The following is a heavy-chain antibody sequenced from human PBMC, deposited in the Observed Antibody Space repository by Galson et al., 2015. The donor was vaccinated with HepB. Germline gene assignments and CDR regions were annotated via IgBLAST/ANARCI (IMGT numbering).Heavy chain of an antibody. D-gene: IGHD6-13*01. V-gene: IGHV3-23*01. J-gene: IGHJ4*02. Sequence: SLRLSCAASGFTFSSYAMSWVRQAPGKGLEWVSAISGSGGSTYYADSVKGRFTISRDNSKNTLYLQMNSLRAEDTAVYYCAKDQRGGGAAAGTRPLYYFDYWGQGTLVTVSS. CDR1: GFTFSSYA. CDR3: AKDQRGGGAAAGTRPLYYFDY. CDR2: ISGSGGST.